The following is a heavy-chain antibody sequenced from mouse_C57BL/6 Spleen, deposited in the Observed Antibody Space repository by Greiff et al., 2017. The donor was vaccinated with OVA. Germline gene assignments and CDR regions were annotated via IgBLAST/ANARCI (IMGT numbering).Heavy chain of an antibody. V-gene: IGHV1-52*01. D-gene: IGHD3-2*02. CDR3: ARSTAQATPWFAY. J-gene: IGHJ3*01. Sequence: QVQLQQPGAELVRPGSSVKLSCKASGYTFTSYWMHWVKQRPIQGLEWIGKIDPSDSETHYNQKFKDKATLTVDKSSSTAYMQLSSLTSEDSAVYYCARSTAQATPWFAYWGQGTLVTVSA. CDR1: GYTFTSYW. CDR2: IDPSDSET.